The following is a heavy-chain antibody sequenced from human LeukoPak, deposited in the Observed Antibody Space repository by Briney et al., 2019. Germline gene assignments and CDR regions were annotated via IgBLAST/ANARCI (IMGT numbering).Heavy chain of an antibody. CDR3: ARDSGYCSSTSCPPDY. CDR2: IYYSGST. Sequence: SETLSLTCAVSGGSISSGGYSWSWIRQPPGKGLEWIGYIYYSGSTNYNPSLKSRVTISVDTSKNQFSLKLSSVTAADTAVYYCARDSGYCSSTSCPPDYWGQGTLVTVSS. V-gene: IGHV4-61*08. D-gene: IGHD2-2*01. J-gene: IGHJ4*02. CDR1: GGSISSGGYS.